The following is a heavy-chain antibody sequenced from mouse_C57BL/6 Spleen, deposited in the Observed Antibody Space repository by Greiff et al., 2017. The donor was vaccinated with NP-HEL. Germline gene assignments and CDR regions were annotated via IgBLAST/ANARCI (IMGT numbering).Heavy chain of an antibody. CDR1: GYTFTSYW. D-gene: IGHD1-1*01. V-gene: IGHV1-59*01. CDR3: ARYPTVVATGYFDV. Sequence: VQLQQPGAELVRPGTSVKLSCKASGYTFTSYWMHWVKQRPGQGLEWIGVIDPSDSYTNYNQKFKGKATLTVDTSSSTAYMQLSSLTSEDSAVYYCARYPTVVATGYFDVWGTGTTVTVSS. CDR2: IDPSDSYT. J-gene: IGHJ1*03.